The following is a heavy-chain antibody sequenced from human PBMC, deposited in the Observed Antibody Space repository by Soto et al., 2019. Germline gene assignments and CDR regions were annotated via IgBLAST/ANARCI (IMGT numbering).Heavy chain of an antibody. Sequence: GQLVEYGGGLVQPGGSLRLSCAGTGFTFSTYWMHWVRQVPGKGLEWVSRVKTDGTNTGYADSVQGRFTISRDNAKNTLDLEMNNLRAEDTAVYYGARGGVIVVGLDVWGQGTTVAVSS. CDR1: GFTFSTYW. CDR2: VKTDGTNT. J-gene: IGHJ6*02. V-gene: IGHV3-74*01. D-gene: IGHD3-22*01. CDR3: ARGGVIVVGLDV.